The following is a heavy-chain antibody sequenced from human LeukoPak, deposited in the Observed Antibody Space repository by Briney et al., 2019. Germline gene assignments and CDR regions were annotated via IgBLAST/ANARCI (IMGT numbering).Heavy chain of an antibody. Sequence: GGSLRLSCAASGFIFSDYGRHWVRQAPGKGLEWVAFIRYDGSNEYYLDSVKGRFTISRDSSRNTLYLQMNSLRTEDTAVYYCAKEGTASKPSDLDYWGQGTLVTVSS. CDR2: IRYDGSNE. V-gene: IGHV3-30*02. CDR1: GFIFSDYG. CDR3: AKEGTASKPSDLDY. J-gene: IGHJ4*02. D-gene: IGHD1/OR15-1a*01.